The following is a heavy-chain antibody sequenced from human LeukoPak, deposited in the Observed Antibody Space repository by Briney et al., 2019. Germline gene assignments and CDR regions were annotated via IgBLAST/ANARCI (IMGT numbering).Heavy chain of an antibody. CDR2: ISYDGSNK. CDR3: ASLNYYDSSGYYSFDY. D-gene: IGHD3-22*01. V-gene: IGHV3-30-3*01. J-gene: IGHJ4*02. Sequence: GGSLRLSCAASEFTFSSYAMHWVRQAPGKGLEWVAVISYDGSNKYYADSVKGRFTISRDNSKNTLYLQMNSLRAEDTAVYYCASLNYYDSSGYYSFDYWGQGTLVTVSS. CDR1: EFTFSSYA.